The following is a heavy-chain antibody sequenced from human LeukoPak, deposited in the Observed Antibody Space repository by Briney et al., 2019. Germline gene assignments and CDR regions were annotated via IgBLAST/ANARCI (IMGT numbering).Heavy chain of an antibody. J-gene: IGHJ5*02. D-gene: IGHD6-6*01. V-gene: IGHV3-74*01. Sequence: GGALRLSCAASGFTFSNYWMHWVRQTPGKGLVWVSRINTDGTYTYHADSVKGRFTISRDNAKNTLYLQMNSLRVEDTAVYYCARGYHSSHDHWGQGTLVTVSS. CDR1: GFTFSNYW. CDR2: INTDGTYT. CDR3: ARGYHSSHDH.